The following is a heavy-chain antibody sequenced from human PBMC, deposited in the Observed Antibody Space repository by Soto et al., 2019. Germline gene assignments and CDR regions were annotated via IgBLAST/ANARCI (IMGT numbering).Heavy chain of an antibody. CDR3: AREGGLGAGSEPPYYYYGMDV. D-gene: IGHD5-12*01. V-gene: IGHV1-69*12. J-gene: IGHJ6*02. Sequence: QVQLVQSGAEVKKPGSSVKVSCKASGGTFSSYAISWVRQAPGQGLEWMGGIIPIFGTANYAQKFQGRVTVTAGEATSTADMGLSSLRSEDTAVDYCAREGGLGAGSEPPYYYYGMDVWGQGTTVTVSS. CDR1: GGTFSSYA. CDR2: IIPIFGTA.